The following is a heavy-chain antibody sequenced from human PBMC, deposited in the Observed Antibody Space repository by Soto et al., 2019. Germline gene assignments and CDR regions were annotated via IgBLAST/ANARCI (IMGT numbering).Heavy chain of an antibody. J-gene: IGHJ6*02. CDR2: INHSGST. D-gene: IGHD3-10*01. V-gene: IGHV4-34*01. CDR3: AGISGSYFRHYGMDV. Sequence: SETLSLTCAVYGGSFSGYYWSWIRQPPGKGLEWIGEINHSGSTNYNPSLKSRVTISVDTSKNQLSLKLSSVTAADTAVYYCAGISGSYFRHYGMDVWGQGTTVTVSS. CDR1: GGSFSGYY.